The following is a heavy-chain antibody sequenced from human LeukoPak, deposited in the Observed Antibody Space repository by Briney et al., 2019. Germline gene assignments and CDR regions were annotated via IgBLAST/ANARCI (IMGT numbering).Heavy chain of an antibody. J-gene: IGHJ4*02. Sequence: GGSLRLSCAASGFTFSSYGMHWVRQAPGKGLEWVAVISYDGSNKYYADSVKGRFTISRDNSKNTLYLQMNSLRAEDTAVYYCAKDSGIVVVTAIDYFDYWGQGTLVTVPS. CDR1: GFTFSSYG. CDR2: ISYDGSNK. CDR3: AKDSGIVVVTAIDYFDY. D-gene: IGHD2-21*02. V-gene: IGHV3-30*18.